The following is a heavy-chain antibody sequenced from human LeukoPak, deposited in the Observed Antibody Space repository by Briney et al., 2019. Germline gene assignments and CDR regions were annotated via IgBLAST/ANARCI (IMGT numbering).Heavy chain of an antibody. CDR1: GGSISSGGYS. CDR2: IYHSGST. Sequence: SQTLSLTCAVSGGSISSGGYSWSWIRQPPGKGLEWIGYIYHSGSTYYNPSLKSRVTISVDRSKNQFSLKLSSVTAADTAVYYCARGEDYGDLRVWGQGTLVTVSS. J-gene: IGHJ4*02. V-gene: IGHV4-30-2*01. D-gene: IGHD4-17*01. CDR3: ARGEDYGDLRV.